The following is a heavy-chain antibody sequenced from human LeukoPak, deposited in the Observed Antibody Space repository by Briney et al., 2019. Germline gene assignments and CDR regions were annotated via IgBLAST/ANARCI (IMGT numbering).Heavy chain of an antibody. J-gene: IGHJ4*02. CDR3: ARGIVGATISFDY. V-gene: IGHV4-34*01. CDR2: INHSGST. Sequence: PSETLSLTCAVYGGSFSGYYWSWIRQPPGKGLEWIGEINHSGSTNYNLSLKSRVTISVDTSKNQFSLKLSSVTAADTAVYYCARGIVGATISFDYWGQGTLVTVSS. CDR1: GGSFSGYY. D-gene: IGHD1-26*01.